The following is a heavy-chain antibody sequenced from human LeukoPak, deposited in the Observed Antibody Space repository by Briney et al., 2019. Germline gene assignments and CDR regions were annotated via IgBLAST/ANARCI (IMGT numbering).Heavy chain of an antibody. V-gene: IGHV5-51*01. CDR1: GYSFTSYW. J-gene: IGHJ3*02. D-gene: IGHD3-22*01. CDR3: ARHTYNYYDSSGYWPDALDI. Sequence: GESLKISCKGSGYSFTSYWIGWVRQMPGKGLEWMGIIYPGDSDTRYSPSFQGQVTISADKSISTAYLQWSSLKASDTAMYYCARHTYNYYDSSGYWPDALDIWGQGTMVTVSS. CDR2: IYPGDSDT.